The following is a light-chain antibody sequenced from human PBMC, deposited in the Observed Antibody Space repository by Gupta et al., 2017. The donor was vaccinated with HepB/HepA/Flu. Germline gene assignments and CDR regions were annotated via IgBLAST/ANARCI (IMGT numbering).Light chain of an antibody. V-gene: IGLV2-18*02. CDR2: EVD. J-gene: IGLJ1*01. Sequence: QSALTQPPSVSGSPGQSATISCTGTSSDIGSYNRVSWYQQSPGTAPKLIIYEVDNRPSGVPGRFSGSKSGNTASLTISGLQTEDEADYYCSSYTTSSTYVFGIGTKVTVL. CDR3: SSYTTSSTYV. CDR1: SSDIGSYNR.